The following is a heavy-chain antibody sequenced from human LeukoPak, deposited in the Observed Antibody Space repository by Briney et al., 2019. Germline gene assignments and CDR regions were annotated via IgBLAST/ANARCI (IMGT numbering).Heavy chain of an antibody. D-gene: IGHD2-21*02. CDR1: GFTFSNYS. J-gene: IGHJ4*02. V-gene: IGHV3-48*04. CDR2: ISTSSRTI. CDR3: ARDGSRGNLVTAPDY. Sequence: GGSLRLSCAASGFTFSNYSMNWVRQAPGKGLEWVSYISTSSRTIYYADSVKGRFTISRDNAKNSLYLQMNSLRAEDTAVYYCARDGSRGNLVTAPDYWGQGTLVTVSS.